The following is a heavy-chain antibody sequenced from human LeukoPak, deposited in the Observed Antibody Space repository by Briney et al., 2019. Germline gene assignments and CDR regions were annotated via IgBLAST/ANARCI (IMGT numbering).Heavy chain of an antibody. CDR2: INSDGSST. CDR3: ARASSGSSYYYMDV. Sequence: QTGGSLRLSCAASGFTFSSYWMHWVRQAPEKGLVWVSRINSDGSSTSYADSVKGRFTISRDNAKNTLYLQMNSLRAEDTAVYYCARASSGSSYYYMDVWGKGTTVTVSS. D-gene: IGHD3-22*01. J-gene: IGHJ6*03. CDR1: GFTFSSYW. V-gene: IGHV3-74*01.